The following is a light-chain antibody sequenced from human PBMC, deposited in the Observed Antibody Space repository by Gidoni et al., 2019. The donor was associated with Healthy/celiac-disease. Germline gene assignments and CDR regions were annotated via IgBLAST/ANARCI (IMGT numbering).Light chain of an antibody. Sequence: EIQRTQSPSTLSASVGDRVTITCRASQSISSWLAWYQQKPGNAPKLLIYKASSLESGVPSRFSGSGSGTEFTLTISSLQPDDFATYYCQQYNSYPWTFGQXTKVEIK. CDR3: QQYNSYPWT. CDR1: QSISSW. CDR2: KAS. J-gene: IGKJ1*01. V-gene: IGKV1-5*03.